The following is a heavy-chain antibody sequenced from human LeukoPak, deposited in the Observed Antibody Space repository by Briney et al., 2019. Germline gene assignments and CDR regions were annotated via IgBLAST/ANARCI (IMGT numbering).Heavy chain of an antibody. CDR3: AKSIGGVVVVAADF. CDR1: GFTFSSYA. Sequence: GGSLTLSCAASGFTFSSYAMTWVRQAPGKGLEWVSVISGSGGGTHYADSVKGRFTLSRDNSKNNVFLQMNSLRAEDTAVYYCAKSIGGVVVVAADFWGQGTLVAVSP. J-gene: IGHJ4*02. V-gene: IGHV3-23*01. D-gene: IGHD2-15*01. CDR2: ISGSGGGT.